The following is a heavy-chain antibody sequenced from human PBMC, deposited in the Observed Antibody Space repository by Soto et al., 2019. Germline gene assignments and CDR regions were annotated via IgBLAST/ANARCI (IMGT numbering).Heavy chain of an antibody. V-gene: IGHV1-3*01. Sequence: GASVKVSCKASGYTFTSYAMHWVRQAPGQRLEWMGWFNAGNGNTKYSQKFQGRVTITRDTSASTAYMELSSLRSEDTAVYYCARDGYCSSTSCSEFYYYYYGMDVWGQGTTVTVSS. D-gene: IGHD2-2*01. J-gene: IGHJ6*02. CDR2: FNAGNGNT. CDR1: GYTFTSYA. CDR3: ARDGYCSSTSCSEFYYYYYGMDV.